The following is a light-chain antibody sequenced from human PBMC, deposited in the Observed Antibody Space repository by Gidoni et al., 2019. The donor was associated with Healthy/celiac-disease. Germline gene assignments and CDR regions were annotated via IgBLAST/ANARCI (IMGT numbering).Light chain of an antibody. J-gene: IGKJ4*01. CDR3: QQYNYWPLT. V-gene: IGKV3-15*01. Sequence: EIVMTHSPATLSLSPGERATLSCRASPSVSSYIAWYQQKPGQAPRLLIYGASTRATGIPARFSGSGSGTASTTTSSSLQPEDFAVYYCQQYNYWPLTFXGXTKVEIK. CDR2: GAS. CDR1: PSVSSY.